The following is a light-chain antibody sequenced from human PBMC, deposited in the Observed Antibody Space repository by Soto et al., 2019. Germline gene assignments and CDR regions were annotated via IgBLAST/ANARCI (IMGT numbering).Light chain of an antibody. Sequence: QSVLTQPPSASGSPGQSVTISCAGTGGDVGGYNYVSWYQQHPGKAPKLIIYEVTKRPSGVPDRFSGSKSGNTASLTVSGLQGEDEADYYCTSYAGFNSLVFGGGTKLTVL. CDR2: EVT. CDR1: GGDVGGYNY. J-gene: IGLJ2*01. V-gene: IGLV2-8*01. CDR3: TSYAGFNSLV.